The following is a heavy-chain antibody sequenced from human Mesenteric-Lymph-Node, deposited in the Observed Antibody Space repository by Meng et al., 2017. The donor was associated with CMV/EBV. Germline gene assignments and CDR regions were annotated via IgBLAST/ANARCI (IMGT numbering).Heavy chain of an antibody. V-gene: IGHV4-31*03. Sequence: CTFSGGSISSGGYYWSWIRQHPGKGLEWIGYISYSGITWYNPSLQSRVTISVDTSNNQFFLRLSSVTAADTAVYYCARDRSGYSLHDYWGQGTLVTVSS. D-gene: IGHD3-3*01. CDR2: ISYSGIT. CDR3: ARDRSGYSLHDY. J-gene: IGHJ4*02. CDR1: GGSISSGGYY.